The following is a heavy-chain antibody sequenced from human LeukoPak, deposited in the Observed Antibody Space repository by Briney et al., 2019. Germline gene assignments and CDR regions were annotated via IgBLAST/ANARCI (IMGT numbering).Heavy chain of an antibody. D-gene: IGHD1-26*01. V-gene: IGHV3-7*01. Sequence: GGSLRLSCAASGFTFSSYWMSWVRQAPGKGLEWVANIKQDGSEKYYVDSVKGGFTISRDNAKNSLYLQMNSLRAEDTAVYYCAGGYSGSYYPYYYYGMGVWGQGTTVTVSS. CDR2: IKQDGSEK. J-gene: IGHJ6*02. CDR1: GFTFSSYW. CDR3: AGGYSGSYYPYYYYGMGV.